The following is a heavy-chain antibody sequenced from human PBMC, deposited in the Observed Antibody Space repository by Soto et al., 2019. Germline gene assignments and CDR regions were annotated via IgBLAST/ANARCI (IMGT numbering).Heavy chain of an antibody. V-gene: IGHV3-23*01. Sequence: PGGSLRLSCAASGFTFSSYAMSWVRQAPGRGLEWVSIISGNGGSTYYAASVKGRFTISGDNTKNTLYLQMDSLTAEDTAVYYCAKGSEFSNSYTLDFDFWGQGALVTV. CDR1: GFTFSSYA. CDR3: AKGSEFSNSYTLDFDF. CDR2: ISGNGGST. J-gene: IGHJ4*02. D-gene: IGHD6-6*01.